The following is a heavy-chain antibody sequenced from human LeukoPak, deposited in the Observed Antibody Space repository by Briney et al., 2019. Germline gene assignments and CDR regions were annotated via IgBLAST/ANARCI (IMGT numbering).Heavy chain of an antibody. J-gene: IGHJ3*02. D-gene: IGHD3-10*01. CDR1: GFTFSNYG. V-gene: IGHV3-30*18. CDR2: ISYDGSNK. Sequence: GRSLRLSCAASGFTFSNYGMHWVRQAPGKGLEWVVVISYDGSNKYYADSVKGRFTISRDNSKNTLYLQMNSLRAEDTAVYYCANGYYYGSGSYYKEAFDIWGQGTMVTFSS. CDR3: ANGYYYGSGSYYKEAFDI.